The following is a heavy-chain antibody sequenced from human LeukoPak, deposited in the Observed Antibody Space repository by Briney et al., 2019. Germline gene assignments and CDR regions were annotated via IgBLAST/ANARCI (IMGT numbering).Heavy chain of an antibody. Sequence: GGTLRLSCAASGFTFSSYAMNWVRQAPGKGLEWVSAISVSGNTYHADSVKGRFTISRDSSKSTLYLQMNRLRAEDAAVYYCAKAPVTTCSGAYCYPFDYWGQGTLVTVSS. V-gene: IGHV3-23*01. CDR2: ISVSGNT. J-gene: IGHJ4*02. D-gene: IGHD2-21*01. CDR1: GFTFSSYA. CDR3: AKAPVTTCSGAYCYPFDY.